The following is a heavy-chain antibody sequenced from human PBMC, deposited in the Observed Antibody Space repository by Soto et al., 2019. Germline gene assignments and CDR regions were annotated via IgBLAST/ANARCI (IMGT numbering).Heavy chain of an antibody. J-gene: IGHJ4*02. CDR3: ARDQGSHPGD. CDR2: IHHSGST. D-gene: IGHD2-15*01. Sequence: SETLSLTCAVSGLSISSDNWWSWVRQPPGKGLEWIGEIHHSGSTNYNPSLKSRVTMSVVPSKDLFSLTLNSVTAADTAFYYCARDQGSHPGDWGQGTLVTVSS. V-gene: IGHV4-4*02. CDR1: GLSISSDNW.